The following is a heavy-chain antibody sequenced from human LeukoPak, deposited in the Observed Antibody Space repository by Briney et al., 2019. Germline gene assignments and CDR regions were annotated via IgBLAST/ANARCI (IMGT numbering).Heavy chain of an antibody. V-gene: IGHV1-69*13. CDR3: AREGPYDILTGYQPDPFDY. CDR2: IIPIFGTA. CDR1: GGTFSSYA. Sequence: GASVKVSCKASGGTFSSYAISWVRQAPGQGLEWMGGIIPIFGTANYAQKFQGRVTITADESTSTAYMELSSLRSEDTAVYYCAREGPYDILTGYQPDPFDYWGQGTLVTVSS. J-gene: IGHJ4*02. D-gene: IGHD3-9*01.